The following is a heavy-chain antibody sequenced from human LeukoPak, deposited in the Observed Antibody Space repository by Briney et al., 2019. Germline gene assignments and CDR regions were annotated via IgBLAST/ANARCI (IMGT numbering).Heavy chain of an antibody. CDR1: GSTFSSYA. V-gene: IGHV1-69*06. CDR3: ARAPDLEWLSPFDY. D-gene: IGHD3-3*01. CDR2: IIPIFGTA. Sequence: GASVKVSCKTSGSTFSSYAISWVRQAPGQGLEWMGRIIPIFGTANYAQKFQGRVTITADKSTSTAYMELSSLRSEDTAVYYCARAPDLEWLSPFDYWGQGTLVTVSS. J-gene: IGHJ4*02.